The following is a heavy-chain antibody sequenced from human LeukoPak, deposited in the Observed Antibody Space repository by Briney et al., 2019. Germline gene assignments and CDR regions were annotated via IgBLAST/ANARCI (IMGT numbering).Heavy chain of an antibody. D-gene: IGHD3-9*01. V-gene: IGHV4-34*01. CDR3: ARLTANRDDY. CDR2: INHSGST. Sequence: SETLSLTCAVYGGSFSGYYWSWIRQPPGKGLEWIGEINHSGSTNYNPSLKSRVNISVGTSKNQFSLKLSSVTAADTAVYYCARLTANRDDYWGQGTLVTVSS. J-gene: IGHJ4*02. CDR1: GGSFSGYY.